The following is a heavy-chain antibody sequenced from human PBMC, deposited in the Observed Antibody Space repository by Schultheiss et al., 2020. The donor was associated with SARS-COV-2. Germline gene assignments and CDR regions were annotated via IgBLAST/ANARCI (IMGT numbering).Heavy chain of an antibody. D-gene: IGHD7-27*01. Sequence: GESLKISCAASGFTFSSYAMSWVRQAPGKGLEWVSAISGSGGSTYYADSVKGRFTISRDNAKNSLYLQMNSLRAEDTAVYYCARVSWGYDYYYGMDVWGQGTTVTVSS. CDR2: ISGSGGST. CDR3: ARVSWGYDYYYGMDV. V-gene: IGHV3-23*01. CDR1: GFTFSSYA. J-gene: IGHJ6*02.